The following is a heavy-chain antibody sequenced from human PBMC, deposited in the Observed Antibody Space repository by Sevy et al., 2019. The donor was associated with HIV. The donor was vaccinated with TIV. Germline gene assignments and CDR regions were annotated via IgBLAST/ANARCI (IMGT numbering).Heavy chain of an antibody. Sequence: ASVKVSCKACGYTFTSYDINWVRQATGQGLEWMGWMNPNSGNTGYAQKFQGRVTITRNTSISTAYMELSSLRSEDTAVYYCATAECSSTSCYGSEYYYGMDVWGQGTTVTVSS. D-gene: IGHD2-2*01. CDR2: MNPNSGNT. V-gene: IGHV1-8*03. CDR1: GYTFTSYD. CDR3: ATAECSSTSCYGSEYYYGMDV. J-gene: IGHJ6*02.